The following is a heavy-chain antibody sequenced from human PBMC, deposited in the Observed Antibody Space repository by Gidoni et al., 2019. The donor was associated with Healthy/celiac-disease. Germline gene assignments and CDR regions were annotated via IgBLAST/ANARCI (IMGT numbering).Heavy chain of an antibody. CDR1: GGSISSYY. V-gene: IGHV4-59*01. CDR3: ARLEGIAAGNNWFDP. J-gene: IGHJ5*02. CDR2: IYYSGST. Sequence: QVQLQESGPGLVKPSETLSLTCTVSGGSISSYYWSWIRQPPGKGLEWIGYIYYSGSTNYNHSLKSRVTISVDTSKNQFSLKLSSVTAADTAVYYCARLEGIAAGNNWFDPWGQGTLVTVSS. D-gene: IGHD6-13*01.